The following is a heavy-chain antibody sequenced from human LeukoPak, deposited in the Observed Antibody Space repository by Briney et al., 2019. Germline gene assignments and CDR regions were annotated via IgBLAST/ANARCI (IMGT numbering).Heavy chain of an antibody. CDR1: GFTFSDYY. V-gene: IGHV3-11*04. CDR2: ISSSGSTM. D-gene: IGHD3-10*01. J-gene: IGHJ4*02. Sequence: GGSLRLSCAASGFTFSDYYMSWMRQAPGKGLKWVSYISSSGSTMYYADCVKGRSTISRDNAKNSLYLQMNSLRAEDTAVYYCARDRVGYYGSGSEGYYFDYWGQGTLVTVSS. CDR3: ARDRVGYYGSGSEGYYFDY.